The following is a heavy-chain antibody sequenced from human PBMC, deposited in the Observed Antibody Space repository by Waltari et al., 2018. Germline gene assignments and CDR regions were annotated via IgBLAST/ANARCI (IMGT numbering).Heavy chain of an antibody. V-gene: IGHV4-61*02. CDR3: AREGAAAGIDY. CDR1: GGSISSGRYY. D-gene: IGHD6-13*01. CDR2: IDTSGST. J-gene: IGHJ4*02. Sequence: QVQLQESGPGLVKPSQTLSLTCTVSGGSISSGRYYWSWIRQPAGKGLEWIGRIDTSGSTNYNPSLKSLVTISVDTSKNQFSLKLSSVTAADTAVYYCAREGAAAGIDYWGQGTLVTVSS.